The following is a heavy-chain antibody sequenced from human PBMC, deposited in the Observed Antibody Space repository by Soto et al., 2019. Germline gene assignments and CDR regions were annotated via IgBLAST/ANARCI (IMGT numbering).Heavy chain of an antibody. Sequence: SKTLSLTCTVSRTPIISSKYYWGWIRQCPGKGLEWIGIIYYNGNTYYNPSLKSRVTISVDTSKNQFFLQLSSVAGAETDIYYCARRGGWFGDLYLSHFDFWGQGALVTVS. J-gene: IGHJ4*02. CDR2: IYYNGNT. CDR1: RTPIISSKYY. D-gene: IGHD3-10*01. V-gene: IGHV4-39*01. CDR3: ARRGGWFGDLYLSHFDF.